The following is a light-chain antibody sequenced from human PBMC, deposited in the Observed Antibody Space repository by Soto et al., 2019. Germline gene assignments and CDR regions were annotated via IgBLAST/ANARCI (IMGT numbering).Light chain of an antibody. J-gene: IGLJ1*01. V-gene: IGLV1-40*01. CDR1: SSNIGAGYD. Sequence: QSVLTQPPSVSGAPGQRVTISCTGSSSNIGAGYDVHWYQRLPGTAPKVLIYNNNNRPSGVPDRFSGSKSGTSASLAITGLQDETEVDSYCPSYDSSLSGSYVFGTGTKLTVL. CDR3: PSYDSSLSGSYV. CDR2: NNN.